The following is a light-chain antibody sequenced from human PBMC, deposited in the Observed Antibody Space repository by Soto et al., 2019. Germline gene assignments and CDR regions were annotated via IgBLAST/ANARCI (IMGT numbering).Light chain of an antibody. CDR3: QQYYSTPLT. Sequence: DVVMTQSPGSLAVSLGERATINCKSSQSVLYHNKHYLSWYQQKPGQPPKLLIYWASTRESGVPDRFSGSGSGTDFTLTISSLQAEDVAVYYCQQYYSTPLTFGGGTKVDIK. CDR2: WAS. CDR1: QSVLYHNKHY. V-gene: IGKV4-1*01. J-gene: IGKJ4*01.